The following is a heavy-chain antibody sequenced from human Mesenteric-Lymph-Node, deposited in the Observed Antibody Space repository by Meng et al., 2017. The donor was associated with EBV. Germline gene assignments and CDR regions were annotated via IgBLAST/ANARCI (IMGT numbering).Heavy chain of an antibody. CDR1: AGSIISGTW. CDR3: ARIAGYDRLYYFAY. V-gene: IGHV4-4*01. D-gene: IGHD5-12*01. CDR2: ISHGGDT. Sequence: QVQLQESGPGLARPPGTLSLTCAVSAGSIISGTWWSWVRQPPGKGLEWIGEISHGGDTNYNPSLKSRVAISVDKSRNRFFLKLTSLTAADTAVYFCARIAGYDRLYYFAYWGQGTLVTVAS. J-gene: IGHJ4*02.